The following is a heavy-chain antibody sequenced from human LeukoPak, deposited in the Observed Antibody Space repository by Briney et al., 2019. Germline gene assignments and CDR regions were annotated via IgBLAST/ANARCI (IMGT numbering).Heavy chain of an antibody. J-gene: IGHJ1*01. Sequence: QPGGSLRLSCAASGFTFSSYGVHWVRQAPGKGLEWVAVIWYDGSLKYYTDSVKGRFIISRDNSKNTLYLQMNSLRAEDTAVYYCARERTLGTWVWEHWGQGTLVTVSS. CDR3: ARERTLGTWVWEH. D-gene: IGHD3-16*01. CDR1: GFTFSSYG. CDR2: IWYDGSLK. V-gene: IGHV3-33*01.